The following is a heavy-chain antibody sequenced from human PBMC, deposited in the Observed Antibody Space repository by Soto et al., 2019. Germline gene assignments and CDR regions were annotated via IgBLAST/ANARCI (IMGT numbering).Heavy chain of an antibody. CDR1: GGPIKTGDYY. V-gene: IGHV4-30-4*01. CDR3: ARAGFSYGHLLF. CDR2: VFYSGAT. J-gene: IGHJ4*02. Sequence: PSETLSLTCNVSGGPIKTGDYYWNWIRQPPGKGLEWIGYVFYSGATNYSPSLKSRAAIPMDTSKNQFSLSLTSVTAADTAVYYCARAGFSYGHLLFWGQGIRVTV. D-gene: IGHD3-10*01.